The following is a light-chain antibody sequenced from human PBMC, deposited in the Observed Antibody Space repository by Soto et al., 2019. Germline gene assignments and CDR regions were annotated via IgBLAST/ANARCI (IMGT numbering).Light chain of an antibody. J-gene: IGKJ3*01. CDR2: GAS. Sequence: DIQMTQSPSNLSASVGDRVTITCRASQGIRKSLAWYQQRPGKAPKLLIYGASTLQSGVPPRVSGSGSGTQFTLTISSLQPEDFGTYYCQQLDSYPFTFGPGTKVDFE. CDR1: QGIRKS. V-gene: IGKV1-9*01. CDR3: QQLDSYPFT.